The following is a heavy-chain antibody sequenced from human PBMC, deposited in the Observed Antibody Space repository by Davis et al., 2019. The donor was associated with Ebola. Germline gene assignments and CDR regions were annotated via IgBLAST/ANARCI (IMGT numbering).Heavy chain of an antibody. Sequence: ASVKVSCKASGYTFTGYYMHWVRQAPGQGLEWMGWINPNSGGTNYAQKFQGRVTMTEDTSTDTAYMELSSLRSEDTAVYYCATVLSGDYGAFDIWGQGTMVTVSS. D-gene: IGHD4-17*01. V-gene: IGHV1-2*02. CDR3: ATVLSGDYGAFDI. CDR1: GYTFTGYY. CDR2: INPNSGGT. J-gene: IGHJ3*02.